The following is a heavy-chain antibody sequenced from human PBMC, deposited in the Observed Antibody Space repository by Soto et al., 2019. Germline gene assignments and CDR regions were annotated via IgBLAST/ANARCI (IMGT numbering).Heavy chain of an antibody. J-gene: IGHJ4*02. CDR1: GGTFSSYT. Sequence: QVQVVQSGAEVKKPGSSVKVSCKASGGTFSSYTITWVRQAPGQGLEWLGRIIPIYGVTNYAQKFQDRLTMSADRPPTTSYMELRSRTSADTAVYYCVRDWESTTQTWGFGDSWGQGTLVTVS. V-gene: IGHV1-69*04. CDR2: IIPIYGVT. CDR3: VRDWESTTQTWGFGDS. D-gene: IGHD3-10*01.